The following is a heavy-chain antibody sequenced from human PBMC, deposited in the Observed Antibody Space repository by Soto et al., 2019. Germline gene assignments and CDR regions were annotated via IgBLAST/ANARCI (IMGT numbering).Heavy chain of an antibody. V-gene: IGHV3-23*01. D-gene: IGHD6-13*01. CDR1: GFSFRSYA. CDR2: VSTSGSST. J-gene: IGHJ4*02. CDR3: ARDRESDAWYEDY. Sequence: EVQLLESGGGLVQPGGSLRLSCAASGFSFRSYAMSWVRQAPGKGLEWVSVVSTSGSSTYYADSVRGRFTISRDNSKNTLYLQINSLIAEDTALYYCARDRESDAWYEDYWGQGTLVTVSS.